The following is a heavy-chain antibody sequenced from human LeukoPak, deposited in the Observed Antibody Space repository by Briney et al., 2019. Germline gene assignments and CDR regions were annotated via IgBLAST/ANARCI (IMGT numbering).Heavy chain of an antibody. J-gene: IGHJ4*02. Sequence: SETLSLTCAVYGGSFSGYYWSWIRQPPGKGLEWIGEINHSGSTNYNPSLKSRVTISVDTSKNQFSPKLSSVTAADTAVYYCARGHYGYFDYWGQGTLVTVSS. CDR2: INHSGST. CDR1: GGSFSGYY. CDR3: ARGHYGYFDY. D-gene: IGHD3-16*01. V-gene: IGHV4-34*01.